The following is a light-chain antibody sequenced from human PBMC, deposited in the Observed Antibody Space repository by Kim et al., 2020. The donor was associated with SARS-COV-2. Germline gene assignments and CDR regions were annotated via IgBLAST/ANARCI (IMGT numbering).Light chain of an antibody. CDR1: SSDVGSYNL. CDR3: CSYAGSSTWV. J-gene: IGLJ3*02. Sequence: GQTVTIPCTGTSSDVGSYNLVSWYQQLPGKAPKLMIYEVSKRPSGVSNRFSGSKSGNTASLTISGLQAEDEADYYCCSYAGSSTWVFGGGTQLTVL. V-gene: IGLV2-23*02. CDR2: EVS.